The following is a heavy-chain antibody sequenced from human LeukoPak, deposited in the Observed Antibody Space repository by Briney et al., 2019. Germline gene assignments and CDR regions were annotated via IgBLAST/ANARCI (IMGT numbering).Heavy chain of an antibody. CDR2: IYYSGST. Sequence: SETLSLTCTVSGGSISSYYWSWIRQPPGKGLEWIGYIYYSGSTNYNPSLKSRVTISVDTSKNQFSLKLSSVTAADTAVYYCARGLMVRDYYYYYMDVWGKGTTVTISS. V-gene: IGHV4-59*01. CDR1: GGSISSYY. J-gene: IGHJ6*03. CDR3: ARGLMVRDYYYYYMDV. D-gene: IGHD3-10*01.